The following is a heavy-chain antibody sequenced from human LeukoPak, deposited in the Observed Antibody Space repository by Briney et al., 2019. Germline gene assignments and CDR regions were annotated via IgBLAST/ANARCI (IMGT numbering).Heavy chain of an antibody. CDR2: VNPNSGNT. D-gene: IGHD4-11*01. J-gene: IGHJ6*03. CDR1: GYSFTSYD. V-gene: IGHV1-8*01. Sequence: ASVTVSCKASGYSFTSYDNNWMRQAPGPGLEWVGLVNPNSGNTGYAQKFQGRVTMTRNTSISKAYMELSSLRSEDTAVYYCARSPTTAYYYYYMDVWGKGTTVTVS. CDR3: ARSPTTAYYYYYMDV.